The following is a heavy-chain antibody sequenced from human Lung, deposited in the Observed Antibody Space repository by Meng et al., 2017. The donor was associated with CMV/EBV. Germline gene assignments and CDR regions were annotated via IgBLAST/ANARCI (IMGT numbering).Heavy chain of an antibody. Sequence: GESLKISCAASGFTFDDYTMHWVRQAPGKGLEWVSLISWDGGSTYYADSVKGRFTISRDNSKNSLYLQMNSLRTEDTALYYCAKDRYSGSYSSPGYFDYWGHGTLVTVSS. D-gene: IGHD1-26*01. CDR1: GFTFDDYT. J-gene: IGHJ4*01. V-gene: IGHV3-43*01. CDR2: ISWDGGST. CDR3: AKDRYSGSYSSPGYFDY.